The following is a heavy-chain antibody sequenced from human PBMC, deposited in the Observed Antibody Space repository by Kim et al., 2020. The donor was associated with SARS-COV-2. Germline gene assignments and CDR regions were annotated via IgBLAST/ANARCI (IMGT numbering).Heavy chain of an antibody. CDR3: ARDWAFGSSSHFDY. J-gene: IGHJ4*01. D-gene: IGHD6-13*01. V-gene: IGHV3-11*01. Sequence: YADSRRGRFTIARNNANNSLYLQMDSLRAEDTAIYYCARDWAFGSSSHFDYWGQGTPVTVSS.